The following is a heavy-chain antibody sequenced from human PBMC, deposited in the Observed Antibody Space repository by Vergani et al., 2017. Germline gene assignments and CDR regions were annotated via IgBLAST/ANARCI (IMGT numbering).Heavy chain of an antibody. Sequence: QVQLQESGPGLVKPSQTLSLTCTVSGGSISSGSYYWSWIRQPAGKGLEWIGRIYTSGRSNYNPSLKSRVTISVDTSKNQFSLKLSSVTAADTAVYYCARDRVVRGVIMGNYYYYGMDVWGQGTTVTVSS. D-gene: IGHD3-10*01. J-gene: IGHJ6*02. CDR2: IYTSGRS. CDR1: GGSISSGSYY. V-gene: IGHV4-61*02. CDR3: ARDRVVRGVIMGNYYYYGMDV.